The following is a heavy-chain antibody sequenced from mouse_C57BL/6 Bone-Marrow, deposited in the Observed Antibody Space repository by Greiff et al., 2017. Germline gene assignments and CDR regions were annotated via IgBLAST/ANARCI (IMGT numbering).Heavy chain of an antibody. D-gene: IGHD1-1*01. J-gene: IGHJ2*01. Sequence: VMLVESGGGLVKPGGSLKLSCAASGFTFSSYAMSWVRQTPEKRLEWVATISDGGSYTYYPDNVKGRFTISRDNAKNNLYLQMSHLKSEDTAMYYCAGGVTTVDYFDYGGQGTTLTVSA. CDR3: AGGVTTVDYFDY. CDR2: ISDGGSYT. CDR1: GFTFSSYA. V-gene: IGHV5-4*03.